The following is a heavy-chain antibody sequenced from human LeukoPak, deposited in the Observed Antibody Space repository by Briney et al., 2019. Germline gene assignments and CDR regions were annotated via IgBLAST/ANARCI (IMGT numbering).Heavy chain of an antibody. Sequence: PSETLSFTCTVAGGSISSYHWTWIRQPPGKGLEWFGNISYSGSANYNPFLKSRVSIAVDTHKNQFPVKLSSVSAADTAVYFCARYDIVTDSFFDYWGQGTLVAVPS. CDR2: ISYSGSA. V-gene: IGHV4-59*08. CDR3: ARYDIVTDSFFDY. CDR1: GGSISSYH. J-gene: IGHJ4*02. D-gene: IGHD3-9*01.